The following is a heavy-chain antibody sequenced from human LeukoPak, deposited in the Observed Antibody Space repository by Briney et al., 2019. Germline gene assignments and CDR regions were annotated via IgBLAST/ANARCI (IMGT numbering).Heavy chain of an antibody. CDR1: GGSISSHY. J-gene: IGHJ6*03. D-gene: IGHD3-10*01. CDR2: IYYSGST. CDR3: ARLGDTNYYYMDV. Sequence: SETLSLTCTVSGGSISSHYWSWIRQPPGKGLEWIGYIYYSGSTNYNPSLKSRVTLSVDTSKNQFSLKLSSVTVADTAVYYCARLGDTNYYYMDVWGKGTTVTVSS. V-gene: IGHV4-59*11.